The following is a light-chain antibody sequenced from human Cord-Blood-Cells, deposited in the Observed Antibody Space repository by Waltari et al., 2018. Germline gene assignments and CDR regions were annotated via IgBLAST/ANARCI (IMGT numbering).Light chain of an antibody. CDR1: QSISSW. J-gene: IGKJ2*03. CDR3: QQYNSYPYS. Sequence: DIQTTLSPPTLPASLGDRVTITCRASQSISSWLAWYQQKPGKAPKLLIDKASSLESGVPSRFSGSGSGTEFTLTISSLQPDDFATYYCQQYNSYPYSFGQGTKLEIK. CDR2: KAS. V-gene: IGKV1-5*03.